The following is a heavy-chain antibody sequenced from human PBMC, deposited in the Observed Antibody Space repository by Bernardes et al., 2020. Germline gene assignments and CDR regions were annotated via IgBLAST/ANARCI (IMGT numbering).Heavy chain of an antibody. CDR3: AKGGRYFDWYAIDY. V-gene: IGHV3-30*18. CDR1: GFTFSSYG. CDR2: ISYDGSNK. D-gene: IGHD3-9*01. J-gene: IGHJ4*02. Sequence: VGSLILSCVASGFTFSSYGMHWVRQAPGKGLEWVAVISYDGSNKYYADSVKGRFTISRDNSKNTLYLQMNSLSAEDTAVYYCAKGGRYFDWYAIDYWGQGTLVTVSS.